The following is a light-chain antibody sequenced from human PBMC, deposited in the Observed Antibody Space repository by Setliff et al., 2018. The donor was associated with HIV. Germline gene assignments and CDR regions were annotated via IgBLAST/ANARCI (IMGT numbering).Light chain of an antibody. CDR2: RNN. V-gene: IGLV1-47*01. Sequence: SVLTQPPSASGTPGQRVTISCSGSSSDIGGDYVYWYQHVPGTAPKLLIYRNNHRPSGVPDRFSGSKSGTSASLAISGLRSEDEADYYCAAWDDSLSGPVFGGGTKVTVL. CDR3: AAWDDSLSGPV. J-gene: IGLJ2*01. CDR1: SSDIGGDY.